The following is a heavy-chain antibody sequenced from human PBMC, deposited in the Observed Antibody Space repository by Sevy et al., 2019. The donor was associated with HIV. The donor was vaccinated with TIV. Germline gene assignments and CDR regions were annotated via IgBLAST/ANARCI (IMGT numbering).Heavy chain of an antibody. CDR1: YGSIIGYH. V-gene: IGHV4-59*01. CDR3: ARAPPVRSGDDSLNWFDP. CDR2: ISYTGDT. Sequence: SETLSLTCTVSYGSIIGYHWSWIRQPPGMTLEYVGYISYTGDTNSNPSLNSRVTMSVDTSKNQFSLKVTSVTAADTAVYYCARAPPVRSGDDSLNWFDPWGQRTLVTVSS. D-gene: IGHD5-12*01. J-gene: IGHJ5*02.